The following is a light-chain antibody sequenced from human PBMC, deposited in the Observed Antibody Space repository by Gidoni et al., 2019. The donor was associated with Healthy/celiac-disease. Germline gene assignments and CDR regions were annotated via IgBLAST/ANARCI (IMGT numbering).Light chain of an antibody. CDR1: QSVSSY. V-gene: IGKV3-11*01. CDR2: DAS. J-gene: IGKJ3*01. CDR3: QQRSNWPPPFT. Sequence: EILLTQSQATLSLSPGERATISCRASQSVSSYLSWYQQKPGQAPRLLIYDASNSATGSPARFSGSGSGTDFTLTISSLEPEDFAVYYCQQRSNWPPPFTFGPGTKVDIK.